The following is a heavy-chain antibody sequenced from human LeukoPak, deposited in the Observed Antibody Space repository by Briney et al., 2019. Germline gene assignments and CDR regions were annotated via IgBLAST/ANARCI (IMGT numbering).Heavy chain of an antibody. CDR3: ASGIAAAGTAASAN. CDR1: GGTFSNYT. V-gene: IGHV1-69*02. J-gene: IGHJ4*02. Sequence: SVKVSCKASGGTFSNYTISWVRRARGPGLEGMGRIIPILGIANYAQKSHARVTITADKSTSRAYMERSSPRSAERAVDCCASGIAAAGTAASANWGQGTLVTASS. D-gene: IGHD6-13*01. CDR2: IIPILGIA.